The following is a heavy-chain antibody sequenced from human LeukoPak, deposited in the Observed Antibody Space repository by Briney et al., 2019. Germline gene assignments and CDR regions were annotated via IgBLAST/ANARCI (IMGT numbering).Heavy chain of an antibody. CDR1: GGSISSYY. V-gene: IGHV4-4*07. D-gene: IGHD3-16*01. CDR2: IYTSGST. CDR3: ARDRACWGGGWFDP. J-gene: IGHJ5*02. Sequence: SETLSLTCTVSGGSISSYYWSWIRQPAGKGLEWIGRIYTSGSTNYNPSLKSRVTMSVDTSKNQFSLKLSSVTAADTAVYYCARDRACWGGGWFDPWGQGTLVTVSS.